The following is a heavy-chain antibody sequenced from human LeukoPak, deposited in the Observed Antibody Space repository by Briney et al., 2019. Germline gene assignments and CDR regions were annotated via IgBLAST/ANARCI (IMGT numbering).Heavy chain of an antibody. V-gene: IGHV4-39*07. CDR3: ARAYADFITGTTGEEDYFDY. J-gene: IGHJ4*02. CDR1: GVSISSSSYY. D-gene: IGHD1-7*01. Sequence: SETLSLTRTVSGVSISSSSYYWGWIRQPPGKGLEWIGSIYYGGSTYYNPSLKSRVTISVDTSKNQFSLKVSSVTAADTAVYYCARAYADFITGTTGEEDYFDYWGQGTLVTVSS. CDR2: IYYGGST.